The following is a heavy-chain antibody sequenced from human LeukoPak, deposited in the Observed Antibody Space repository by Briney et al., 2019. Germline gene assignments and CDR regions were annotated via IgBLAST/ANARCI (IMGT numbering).Heavy chain of an antibody. J-gene: IGHJ4*02. CDR3: VRGVPHYGIDF. D-gene: IGHD4-17*01. V-gene: IGHV4-4*07. CDR1: GGSITGYL. CDR2: IFPSGTT. Sequence: SETLSLTCTVSGGSITGYLWTWIRQPAGKGLEWIGRIFPSGTTSYNTTLQSRVTLSLDISKRQFFLKLTSVTAADTAMYYCVRGVPHYGIDFWGQGTLVTVSS.